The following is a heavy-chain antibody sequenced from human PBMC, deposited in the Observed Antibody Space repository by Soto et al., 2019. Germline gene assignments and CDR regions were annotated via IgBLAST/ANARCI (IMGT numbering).Heavy chain of an antibody. Sequence: EVQLVESGGGLVQPGGSLKLSCAASGFTFSGSAMHWVRQASGKGLEWVGRIRSKANSYATAYAASVKGRFTISRDDSKNTAYPQMNSLKTEDTAVYYCSGSSSWYEHYYYYYMDVWGKGTTVTVSS. V-gene: IGHV3-73*01. CDR3: SGSSSWYEHYYYYYMDV. J-gene: IGHJ6*03. D-gene: IGHD6-13*01. CDR2: IRSKANSYAT. CDR1: GFTFSGSA.